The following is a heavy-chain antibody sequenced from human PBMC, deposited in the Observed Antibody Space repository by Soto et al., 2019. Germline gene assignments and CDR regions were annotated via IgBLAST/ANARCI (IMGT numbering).Heavy chain of an antibody. D-gene: IGHD3-9*01. Sequence: GGSLRLSCAASGFTFSSYAMSWVRQAPGKGLEWVSAISGGGGTTYYADSVKGRFTISRDNSKNTLYLQMNSLRAEDTAVYYCAKNVWGITIFGGMDVWGQGTTVTVSS. CDR1: GFTFSSYA. J-gene: IGHJ6*02. V-gene: IGHV3-23*01. CDR2: ISGGGGTT. CDR3: AKNVWGITIFGGMDV.